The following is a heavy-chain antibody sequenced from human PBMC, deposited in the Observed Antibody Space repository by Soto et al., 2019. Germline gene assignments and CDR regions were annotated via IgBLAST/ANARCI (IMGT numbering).Heavy chain of an antibody. CDR1: GFGFTFSTSA. Sequence: GGSLRLSCAASGFGFTFSTSAMSWVRQAPGKGLEWVSTFRESGGTTHYANSVKGRFTISRDTSKNMLYLQMNSLRAEDTAIYYCAKDQWLDERQVDYWGQGTLVTVSS. CDR3: AKDQWLDERQVDY. V-gene: IGHV3-23*01. CDR2: FRESGGTT. J-gene: IGHJ4*02. D-gene: IGHD6-19*01.